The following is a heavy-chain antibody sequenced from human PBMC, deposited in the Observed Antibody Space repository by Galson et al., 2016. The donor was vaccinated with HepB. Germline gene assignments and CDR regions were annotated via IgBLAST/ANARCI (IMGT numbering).Heavy chain of an antibody. CDR1: GYTFTTYG. CDR3: ARDPRKIRYQLLEIYYYYYAMDV. Sequence: QSGAEVKKPGASVKVSCKASGYTFTTYGISWVRQAPGQGLEWMGWISAYNGNTHYAQKLQGRVHMTTDTSTSTAYMGLRSLRSDDTAVYYCARDPRKIRYQLLEIYYYYYAMDVWGQGTTVTVSS. CDR2: ISAYNGNT. V-gene: IGHV1-18*01. J-gene: IGHJ6*02. D-gene: IGHD2-2*01.